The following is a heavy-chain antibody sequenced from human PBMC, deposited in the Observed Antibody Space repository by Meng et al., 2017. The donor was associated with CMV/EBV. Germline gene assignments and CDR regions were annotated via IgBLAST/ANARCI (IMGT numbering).Heavy chain of an antibody. J-gene: IGHJ4*02. Sequence: ASVKVSCKASGYTFTSYDINWVRQAPGQGLEWMGWINPKSGGTNYAQKFQGRVTMTRDTAISTAYMELSRLRSDDTAVYYCARGFSVGVVIKTFDYWGQGTLVTVSS. CDR3: ARGFSVGVVIKTFDY. CDR1: GYTFTSYD. CDR2: INPKSGGT. D-gene: IGHD3-3*01. V-gene: IGHV1-2*02.